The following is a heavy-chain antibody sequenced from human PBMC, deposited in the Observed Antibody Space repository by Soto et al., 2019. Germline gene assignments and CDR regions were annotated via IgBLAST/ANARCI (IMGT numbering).Heavy chain of an antibody. CDR3: ARGRLTYSDFSSASEGWLDP. D-gene: IGHD3-3*01. J-gene: IGHJ5*02. Sequence: ASVKVSCKASGYTFTGDYMHWVREAPGQGLEWMGWINPNSGGTNYAQKFQGWVTMTRDTSISTAYMELSRLRSDDTAVYYCARGRLTYSDFSSASEGWLDPWGQGTLVTVSS. CDR1: GYTFTGDY. V-gene: IGHV1-2*04. CDR2: INPNSGGT.